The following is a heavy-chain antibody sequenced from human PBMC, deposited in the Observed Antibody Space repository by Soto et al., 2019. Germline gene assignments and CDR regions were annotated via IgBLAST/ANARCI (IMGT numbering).Heavy chain of an antibody. J-gene: IGHJ4*02. CDR2: IYHSGTF. CDR3: ARGYCSGGSYYRY. CDR1: GGSISAAGDS. V-gene: IGHV4-30-2*01. D-gene: IGHD2-15*01. Sequence: PSETLSLTCAVSGGSISAAGDSWSWIRQPPGGGLEWIGYIYHSGTFLYNPSLKSRVTISVDTSKNQFSLKLSSVTAADTAVYYCARGYCSGGSYYRYWGQGSQVTVSS.